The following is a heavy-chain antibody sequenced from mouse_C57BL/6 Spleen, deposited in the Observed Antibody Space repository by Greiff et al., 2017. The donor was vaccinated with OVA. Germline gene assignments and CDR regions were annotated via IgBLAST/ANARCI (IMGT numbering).Heavy chain of an antibody. CDR3: GLRIVAGWFAY. J-gene: IGHJ3*01. CDR1: GFSLTSYC. V-gene: IGHV2-3*01. Sequence: VLLLESGPGLVAPSQSLSITCTVSGFSLTSYCVSWVRQPPGKGLEWLGVICGDGSTTYHSALISRLSISKDNSKSQAFLKLNSLQTEDTAADYCGLRIVAGWFAYWGQGTLVTVSA. D-gene: IGHD1-1*01. CDR2: ICGDGST.